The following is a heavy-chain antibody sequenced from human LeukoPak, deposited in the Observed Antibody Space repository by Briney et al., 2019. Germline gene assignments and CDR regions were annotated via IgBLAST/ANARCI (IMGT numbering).Heavy chain of an antibody. V-gene: IGHV4-34*01. CDR1: GGSFSGYY. CDR3: ARGRSYGQAYFDY. D-gene: IGHD5-18*01. J-gene: IGHJ4*02. CDR2: INHSGST. Sequence: PSETLSLTCAVCGGSFSGYYWSWIRQPPGKGLEWIGEINHSGSTNYNPSLKSRVTISVDTSKNQFSLKLSSVTAADTAVYYCARGRSYGQAYFDYWGQGTLVTVSS.